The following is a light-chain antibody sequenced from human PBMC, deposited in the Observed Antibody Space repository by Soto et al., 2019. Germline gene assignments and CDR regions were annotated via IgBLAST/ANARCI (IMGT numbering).Light chain of an antibody. CDR2: DAS. CDR3: QQYSNYPIT. CDR1: QSISSW. Sequence: DIHMTQSPSTLSASVGYIFTITCRASQSISSWLAWYQKKPGKAPKLLIYDASSLQSGVPSRLRGIEYGTELTISISSMQTDDFETYYCQQYSNYPITFGQGTRLEIK. V-gene: IGKV1-5*01. J-gene: IGKJ5*01.